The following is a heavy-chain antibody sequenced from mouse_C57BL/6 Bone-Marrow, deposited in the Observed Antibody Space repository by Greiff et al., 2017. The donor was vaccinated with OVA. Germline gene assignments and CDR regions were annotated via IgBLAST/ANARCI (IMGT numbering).Heavy chain of an antibody. CDR2: IYPRSGNT. D-gene: IGHD1-1*02. Sequence: QVQLQQSGAELVRPGASVKLSCKASGYTFTSYGISWVKQSPGQGLEWIGEIYPRSGNTNYNEKVKGKATLTADKSSSTAYMELRSLTSEDSAVYFCAREDYTIYYFDYWGQGTTLTVSS. V-gene: IGHV1-81*01. CDR1: GYTFTSYG. J-gene: IGHJ2*01. CDR3: AREDYTIYYFDY.